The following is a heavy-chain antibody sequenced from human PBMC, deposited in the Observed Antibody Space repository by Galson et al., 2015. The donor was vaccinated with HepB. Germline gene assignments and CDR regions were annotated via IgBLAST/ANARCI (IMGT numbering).Heavy chain of an antibody. V-gene: IGHV3-23*01. J-gene: IGHJ4*02. D-gene: IGHD3-3*01. CDR1: GFPFSSYA. Sequence: SLRLSCAASGFPFSSYAMAWVRQAPGQGLEWVSGISVSGDFTYYGDSVKDRFTISRDNSKNTVFLQMTSLRADDTAVYFWANPGPKPDYWSAYYEGPRFDYWGQGALAIVSS. CDR2: ISVSGDFT. CDR3: ANPGPKPDYWSAYYEGPRFDY.